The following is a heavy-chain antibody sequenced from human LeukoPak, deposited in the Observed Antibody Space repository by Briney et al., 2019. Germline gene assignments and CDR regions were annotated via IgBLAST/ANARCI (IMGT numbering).Heavy chain of an antibody. V-gene: IGHV3-21*01. CDR3: ASLIAAAATGRFDY. CDR1: GFTFSIYS. J-gene: IGHJ4*02. D-gene: IGHD6-13*01. CDR2: ISSSSSYI. Sequence: GGSLRLSCAASGFTFSIYSMNWVRQARGKGRECVSSISSSSSYIYYADSVKGRFTISRDNAKNSLYLQMNSLRAEDTAVYYCASLIAAAATGRFDYWGQGTLVTVSS.